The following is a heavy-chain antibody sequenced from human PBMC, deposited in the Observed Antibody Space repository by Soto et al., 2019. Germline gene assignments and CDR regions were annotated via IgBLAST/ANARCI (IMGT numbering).Heavy chain of an antibody. Sequence: VQLVESGGGLVQPGGSLRLSCAASGFTVSSNYMSWVRQAPGKGLEWVSVIYSGGSTYYADSVKGRFTISRDNSKNTLYLQMHSLRAEDTAVYYCARGGSYGGNSEGEIDYWGQGTLVTVSS. V-gene: IGHV3-66*01. CDR3: ARGGSYGGNSEGEIDY. CDR2: IYSGGST. J-gene: IGHJ4*02. CDR1: GFTVSSNY. D-gene: IGHD4-17*01.